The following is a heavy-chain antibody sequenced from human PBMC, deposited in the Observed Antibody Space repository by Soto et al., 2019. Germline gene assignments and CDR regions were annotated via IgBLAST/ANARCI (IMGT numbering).Heavy chain of an antibody. J-gene: IGHJ4*02. CDR2: ISGSGGST. CDR1: GFTFSSYA. CDR3: AKDSTRALPYYDFWSGYYFFDY. Sequence: GGSLRLSCAASGFTFSSYAMSGVRQAPGKGLEWVSAISGSGGSTYYADSVKGRFTISRDNSKNTLYLQMNSLRAEDTAVYYCAKDSTRALPYYDFWSGYYFFDYWGQGTLVTVSS. V-gene: IGHV3-23*01. D-gene: IGHD3-3*01.